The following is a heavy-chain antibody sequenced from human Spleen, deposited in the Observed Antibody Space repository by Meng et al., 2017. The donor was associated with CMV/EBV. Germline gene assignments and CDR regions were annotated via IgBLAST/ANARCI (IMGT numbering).Heavy chain of an antibody. CDR3: AKDHVSLAPHFDWLRGGAFDM. CDR2: INPNSGGT. D-gene: IGHD3-9*01. V-gene: IGHV1-2*02. CDR1: GYTFTGYY. J-gene: IGHJ3*02. Sequence: ASVKVSCKASGYTFTGYYMHWVRQAPGQGLEWMGWINPNSGGTNYAQKFQGRVTMTRDTSISTAYMELSRLKSDDTAVYYCAKDHVSLAPHFDWLRGGAFDMWGQGTMVTVSS.